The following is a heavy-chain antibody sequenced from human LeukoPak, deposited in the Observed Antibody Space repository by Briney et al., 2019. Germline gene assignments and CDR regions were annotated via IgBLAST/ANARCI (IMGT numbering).Heavy chain of an antibody. CDR1: GDSISSYC. CDR3: ARRPEEAYYFDSSGSTSHDAFDI. D-gene: IGHD3-22*01. Sequence: SETLSLTCTVSGDSISSYCWNWIRQPPGKGLEWIGYIYYSGSTDYNPSLKSRVTISVDTSKNQFSLKVSSVTAADTAVYYCARRPEEAYYFDSSGSTSHDAFDIWGQGTMVTVSS. J-gene: IGHJ3*02. V-gene: IGHV4-59*01. CDR2: IYYSGST.